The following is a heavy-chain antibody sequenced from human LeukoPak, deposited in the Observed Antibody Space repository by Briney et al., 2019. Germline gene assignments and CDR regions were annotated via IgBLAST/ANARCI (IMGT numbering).Heavy chain of an antibody. CDR1: GCTFTSYG. V-gene: IGHV1-18*01. CDR3: ARVIHWGYDY. Sequence: ASVKVSCKASGCTFTSYGISWVRQASGQGLEWMGWISAYNGNPNYAQKLQVRVTMTTDTSTSTAYMELRSLRSDDTAVYYCARVIHWGYDYWGQGTLVTVSS. J-gene: IGHJ4*02. CDR2: ISAYNGNP. D-gene: IGHD7-27*01.